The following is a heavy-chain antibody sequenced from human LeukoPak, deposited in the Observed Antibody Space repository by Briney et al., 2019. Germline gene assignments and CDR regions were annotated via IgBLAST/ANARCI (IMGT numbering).Heavy chain of an antibody. D-gene: IGHD6-19*01. CDR3: AAEKADYYGMDV. CDR2: IVVCSGNT. CDR1: GFTFTSSA. V-gene: IGHV1-58*02. J-gene: IGHJ6*02. Sequence: VASVKVSCKASGFTFTSSAMQWVRQARGQGLEWIGWIVVCSGNTNYAQKFQERVTITRDMSTSTAYMELSSLRSEDTAVYYCAAEKADYYGMDVWGQGTTVTVSS.